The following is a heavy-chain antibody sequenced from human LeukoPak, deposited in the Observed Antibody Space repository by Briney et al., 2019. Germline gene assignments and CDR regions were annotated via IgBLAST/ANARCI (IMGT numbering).Heavy chain of an antibody. V-gene: IGHV3-74*01. CDR3: SKPLADNGDH. D-gene: IGHD1-14*01. CDR1: GFTFSNYW. J-gene: IGHJ4*02. Sequence: GGSLRLSCAASGFTFSNYWMHWFRQAPGKGLVWVSRIKTDGSETGYADSVKGRFTVSRDNAKNTLYLQMNSLRAEDTAVYYCSKPLADNGDHWGQGTLVTVSS. CDR2: IKTDGSET.